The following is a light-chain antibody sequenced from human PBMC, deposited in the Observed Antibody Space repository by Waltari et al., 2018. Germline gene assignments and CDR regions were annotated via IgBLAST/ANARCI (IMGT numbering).Light chain of an antibody. Sequence: IQMTQSPSSLSASVGDSVTITCRASQSVSSYLNWYQQKPGKAPNLLIYAASSLQSGVPSRFSGSGSGTDFTLTISSLQPEDFATYYCQQSFNTPRTFGQGTKVEVK. CDR3: QQSFNTPRT. CDR2: AAS. CDR1: QSVSSY. V-gene: IGKV1-39*01. J-gene: IGKJ1*01.